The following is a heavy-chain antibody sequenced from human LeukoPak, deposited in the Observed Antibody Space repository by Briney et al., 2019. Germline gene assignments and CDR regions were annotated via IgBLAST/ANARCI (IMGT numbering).Heavy chain of an antibody. CDR2: IYYSGST. D-gene: IGHD3-22*01. Sequence: PSETLSLTCTVSGGSISSSSYYWGWIRQPPGKGLEWIGSIYYSGSTYYNPSLKSRVTISVDTSKNQFSLKLSSVTAADTAVYYCARGVRDSSGYYFWIRAFDIWGQGTMVTVSS. CDR3: ARGVRDSSGYYFWIRAFDI. J-gene: IGHJ3*02. V-gene: IGHV4-39*07. CDR1: GGSISSSSYY.